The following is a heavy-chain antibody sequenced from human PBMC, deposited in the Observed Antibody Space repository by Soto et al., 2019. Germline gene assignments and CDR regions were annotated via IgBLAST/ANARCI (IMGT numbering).Heavy chain of an antibody. CDR3: ARHQIVVVVAATYEYFQH. CDR2: IYYSGST. Sequence: SETLSLTCTVSGGSISSSSYYWGWIRQPPGKGLEWIGSIYYSGSTYYNPSLKSRVTISVDTSKNQFSLKLGSVTAADTAVYYCARHQIVVVVAATYEYFQHWGQGTLVTVSS. V-gene: IGHV4-39*01. D-gene: IGHD2-15*01. CDR1: GGSISSSSYY. J-gene: IGHJ1*01.